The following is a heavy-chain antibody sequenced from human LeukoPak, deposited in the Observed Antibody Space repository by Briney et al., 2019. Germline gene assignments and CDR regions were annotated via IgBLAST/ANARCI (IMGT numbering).Heavy chain of an antibody. V-gene: IGHV4-59*06. Sequence: SETLSLTCTVSGGSISSYYWSWIRQHPGKGLEWIGYIYYSGSTYYNPSLKSRVTISVDTSKNQFSLKLSSVTAADTAVYYCARDSYYYDSSGYSLPAFDIWGQGTMVTVSS. D-gene: IGHD3-22*01. CDR1: GGSISSYY. J-gene: IGHJ3*02. CDR2: IYYSGST. CDR3: ARDSYYYDSSGYSLPAFDI.